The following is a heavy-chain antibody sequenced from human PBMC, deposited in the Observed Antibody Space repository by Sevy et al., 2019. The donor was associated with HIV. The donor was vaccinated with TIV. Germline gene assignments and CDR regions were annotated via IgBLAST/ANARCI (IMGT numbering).Heavy chain of an antibody. CDR1: GFTFSSAW. CDR2: IKSEFDGGAI. D-gene: IGHD5-12*01. V-gene: IGHV3-15*01. Sequence: GGSLRLSCTASGFTFSSAWMSWVRQAPGKGLEWVGRIKSEFDGGAIDYAAPVKGRFSISREDSNTTVYLQMNSLKTDDTAVYYCITDPAYRGYDEEVINYYFYGMDVWGQGTTVTVSS. CDR3: ITDPAYRGYDEEVINYYFYGMDV. J-gene: IGHJ6*02.